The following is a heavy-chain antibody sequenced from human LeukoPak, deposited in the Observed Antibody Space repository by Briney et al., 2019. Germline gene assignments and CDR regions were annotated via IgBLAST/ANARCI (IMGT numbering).Heavy chain of an antibody. CDR3: ARGIWIQLWSYPQYYFDY. V-gene: IGHV1-8*01. CDR1: GYTFTSYD. D-gene: IGHD5-18*01. Sequence: ASAKVSCKASGYTFTSYDINWVRQATGQGLEWMGWMNPNSGNTGYAQKFQGRVTMTRNTSISTAYMELSSLRSEDTAVYYCARGIWIQLWSYPQYYFDYWGQGTLVTVSS. CDR2: MNPNSGNT. J-gene: IGHJ4*02.